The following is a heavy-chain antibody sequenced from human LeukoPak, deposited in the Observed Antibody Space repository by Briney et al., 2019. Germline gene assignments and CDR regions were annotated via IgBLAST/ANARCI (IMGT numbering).Heavy chain of an antibody. Sequence: GGSLRLSCAASGFTFSSYAMSWVRQAPGKGLEWVSAISGSGGSTYYADSVKGRFTISRDNSKNTPYLQMNSLRAEDTAVYYCAKGSCSSTSRPRGFDYWGQGTLVTVSS. D-gene: IGHD2-2*01. CDR1: GFTFSSYA. CDR3: AKGSCSSTSRPRGFDY. CDR2: ISGSGGST. V-gene: IGHV3-23*01. J-gene: IGHJ4*02.